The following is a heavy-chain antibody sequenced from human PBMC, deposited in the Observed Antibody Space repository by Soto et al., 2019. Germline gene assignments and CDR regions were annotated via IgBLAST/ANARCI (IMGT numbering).Heavy chain of an antibody. Sequence: EVQLLESGGGLVQPGGSLRLSCAASGFTFSSYAMSWVRQAPGKGLEWVSAISGSGGSTYYADSVKGRFTISRDNSKNTLYLQMNSQRAEDTAVYYCAKPGVKDIVVVVAARGLLTDWGQGTLVTVSS. CDR3: AKPGVKDIVVVVAARGLLTD. CDR2: ISGSGGST. CDR1: GFTFSSYA. D-gene: IGHD2-15*01. V-gene: IGHV3-23*01. J-gene: IGHJ4*02.